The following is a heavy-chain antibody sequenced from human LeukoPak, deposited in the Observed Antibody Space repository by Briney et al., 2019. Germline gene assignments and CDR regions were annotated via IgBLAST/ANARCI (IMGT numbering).Heavy chain of an antibody. CDR3: ARHGHTAGGLLPFYKNSYYYYMDV. J-gene: IGHJ6*03. CDR2: IYPDDSDT. CDR1: EYSFPNYC. Sequence: GESLKISCKHSEYSFPNYCIGWVRQMPGKGLEWMGIIYPDDSDTRYSPSFQGQVTISADKSISTAYLQWSSLKASDTAMYYCARHGHTAGGLLPFYKNSYYYYMDVWGKGTTVTVSS. D-gene: IGHD5-18*01. V-gene: IGHV5-51*01.